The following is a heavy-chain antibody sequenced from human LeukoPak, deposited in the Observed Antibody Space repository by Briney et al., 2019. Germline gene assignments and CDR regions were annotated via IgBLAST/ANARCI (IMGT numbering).Heavy chain of an antibody. CDR1: GFTFSSYW. CDR2: IKQDGSEK. D-gene: IGHD3-3*01. V-gene: IGHV3-7*01. CDR3: AREPLAPGYFWSGYHYRSYDAFDI. J-gene: IGHJ3*02. Sequence: GGSLRLSCAASGFTFSSYWMSWVRQAPGKGLEWVANIKQDGSEKYYVDSVKGRFTISRDNAKNSLYLQMNSLRAEDTAVYYCAREPLAPGYFWSGYHYRSYDAFDIWGQGTMVTVSS.